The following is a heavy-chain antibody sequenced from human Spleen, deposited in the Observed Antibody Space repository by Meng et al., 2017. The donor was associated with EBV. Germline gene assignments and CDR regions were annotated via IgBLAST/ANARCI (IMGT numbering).Heavy chain of an antibody. J-gene: IGHJ4*02. CDR1: GGSFSTFT. Sequence: QVRVVQAGAEVKRPGSSVKVSCKASGGSFSTFTINWVRQAPGQGLEWVGMIIPIYGRTSYAQKFQGRVTIIADESTSTAYLDLSSLRSDDTAMYYCATEPYWGQGTLVTVSS. V-gene: IGHV1-69*18. CDR3: ATEPY. D-gene: IGHD1-14*01. CDR2: IIPIYGRT.